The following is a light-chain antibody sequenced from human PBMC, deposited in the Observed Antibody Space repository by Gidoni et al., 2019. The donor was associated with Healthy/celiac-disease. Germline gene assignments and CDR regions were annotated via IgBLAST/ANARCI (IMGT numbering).Light chain of an antibody. J-gene: IGKJ1*01. V-gene: IGKV1-5*03. CDR1: QSISSW. CDR2: KAS. CDR3: QQYNSYSRT. Sequence: DLQMTQSPSTLSASVGARVTITCRASQSISSWLAWYQQKPGKAPKLLIYKASSLESGVPSRFSGSGSGTEFTLTISSLQPDDFATYYCQQYNSYSRTFGQXTKVEIK.